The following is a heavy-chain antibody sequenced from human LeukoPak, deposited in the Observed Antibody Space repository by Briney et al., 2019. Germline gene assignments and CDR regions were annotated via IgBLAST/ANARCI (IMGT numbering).Heavy chain of an antibody. CDR2: ISGSGGST. CDR3: AKSTYCSGGSCYSGWFDP. D-gene: IGHD2-15*01. J-gene: IGHJ5*02. V-gene: IGHV3-23*01. Sequence: PGGSLRLSCAASGFTVSSNYMSWVRQAPGKGLEWVSAISGSGGSTYYADSVKGRFTISRNNSKNTLYLQMNSLRAEDTAVYYCAKSTYCSGGSCYSGWFDPWGQGTLVTVSS. CDR1: GFTVSSNY.